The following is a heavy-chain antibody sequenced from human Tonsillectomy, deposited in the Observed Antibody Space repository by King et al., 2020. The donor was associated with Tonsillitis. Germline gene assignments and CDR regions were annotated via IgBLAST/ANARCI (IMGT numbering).Heavy chain of an antibody. Sequence: VQLVESGGGLVQPGRSLRLSCIASGFTFGDYAMSWGRQAPGKGLEWVGFIRSKAYGGTTEYAASVKGRFTISRDDSKSIAYLQMNSLKTEDTAVYYCTSDQDFGDYWGQGTVVTVSS. CDR2: IRSKAYGGTT. D-gene: IGHD2/OR15-2a*01. CDR3: TSDQDFGDY. CDR1: GFTFGDYA. J-gene: IGHJ4*02. V-gene: IGHV3-49*04.